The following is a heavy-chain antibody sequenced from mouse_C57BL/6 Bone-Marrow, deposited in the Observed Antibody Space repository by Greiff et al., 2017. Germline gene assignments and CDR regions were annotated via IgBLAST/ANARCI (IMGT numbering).Heavy chain of an antibody. D-gene: IGHD2-3*01. CDR1: GYTFTNYW. J-gene: IGHJ2*01. Sequence: QVQLKESGAELVRPGTSVKMSCKASGYTFTNYWIGWAKQRPGHGLEWIGDIYPGGGYTNYNEKFKGKATLTADKSSSTAYMQFSSLTSEDSAIYYCARGYDGYLDYWGQGTTLTVSS. CDR2: IYPGGGYT. V-gene: IGHV1-63*01. CDR3: ARGYDGYLDY.